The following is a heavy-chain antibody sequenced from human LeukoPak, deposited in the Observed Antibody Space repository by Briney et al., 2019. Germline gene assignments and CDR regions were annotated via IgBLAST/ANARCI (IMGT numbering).Heavy chain of an antibody. D-gene: IGHD6-19*01. Sequence: GGSLRLSCAASGFTFSSYSMNWVRQAPGKGLEWVSSISSSSSYIYYADSVKGRFTISRDNAKNSLYLQMNSLGAEDTAVYYCARDVLAVAATGSNWFDPWGQGTLVTVSS. J-gene: IGHJ5*02. CDR3: ARDVLAVAATGSNWFDP. CDR2: ISSSSSYI. CDR1: GFTFSSYS. V-gene: IGHV3-21*01.